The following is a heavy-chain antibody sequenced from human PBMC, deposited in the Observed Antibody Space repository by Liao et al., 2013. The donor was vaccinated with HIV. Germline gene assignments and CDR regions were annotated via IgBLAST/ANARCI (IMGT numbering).Heavy chain of an antibody. CDR3: ARENAYSYGSYHYYYYMDV. D-gene: IGHD5-18*01. V-gene: IGHV4-61*02. CDR2: IYTSGTI. J-gene: IGHJ6*03. CDR1: GASINNGSFY. Sequence: QVQLQESGPGLVKPSQTLSLTCTVSGASINNGSFYWSWLRQPAGRGPEWLGRIYTSGTINYNPSLMSRVTISLDTSKNQFSLKLSSVTAADTAVYYCARENAYSYGSYHYYYYMDVWGKGPTSPSP.